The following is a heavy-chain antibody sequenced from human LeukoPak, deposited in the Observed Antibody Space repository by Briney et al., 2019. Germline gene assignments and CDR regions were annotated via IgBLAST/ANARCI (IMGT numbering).Heavy chain of an antibody. Sequence: GGSLRLSCAASGFTFGSYGMHWVRQAPGKGLEWVAVIWYDGSNKYYADSVKGRFTISRDNAKNTLYLQMNSLRAEDTAVYYCVRGRDYYMDVWGKGTTVTVSS. V-gene: IGHV3-33*01. J-gene: IGHJ6*03. CDR1: GFTFGSYG. CDR3: VRGRDYYMDV. CDR2: IWYDGSNK.